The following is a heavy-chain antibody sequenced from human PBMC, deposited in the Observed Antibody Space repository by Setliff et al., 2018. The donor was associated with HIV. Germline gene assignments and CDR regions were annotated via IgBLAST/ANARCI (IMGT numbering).Heavy chain of an antibody. CDR2: IGADNGNT. D-gene: IGHD2-8*01. V-gene: IGHV1-18*01. Sequence: GASVKVSCKASVYTFPSYGITWVRQAPGQGLEWMGWIGADNGNTHYAQKFQGRVTITADGSTSTAYMEVSRLRSEDTAVYYCARGGTNGAPGYYYMDVWGKGTTVTVSS. CDR3: ARGGTNGAPGYYYMDV. J-gene: IGHJ6*03. CDR1: VYTFPSYG.